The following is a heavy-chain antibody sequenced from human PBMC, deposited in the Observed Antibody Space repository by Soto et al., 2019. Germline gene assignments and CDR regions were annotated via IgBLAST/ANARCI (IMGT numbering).Heavy chain of an antibody. CDR2: INPNSGGT. D-gene: IGHD6-19*01. V-gene: IGHV1-2*04. Sequence: AASVKVSCKASGYTFTGYYMHWVRQAPGQGLEWMGWINPNSGGTNYAQKFQGWVTMTRDTSISTAYMELSRLRSDDTAVYYCARDLRYSSGTPYIWGQGTMVTVSS. CDR3: ARDLRYSSGTPYI. CDR1: GYTFTGYY. J-gene: IGHJ3*02.